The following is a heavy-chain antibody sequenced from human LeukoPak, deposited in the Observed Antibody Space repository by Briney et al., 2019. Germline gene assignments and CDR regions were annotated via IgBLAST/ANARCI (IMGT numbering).Heavy chain of an antibody. CDR2: VSANGVST. J-gene: IGHJ4*02. CDR3: AKDRRYTTGRDFDF. V-gene: IGHV3-23*01. D-gene: IGHD1-1*01. CDR1: GFTFGNYP. Sequence: GGSLRLSCAASGFTFGNYPFSWVRQAPGKGLEWVSVVSANGVSTLYANSVKGRFTISRDNFVNTLYLQMSSLRAEDTAVYYCAKDRRYTTGRDFDFWGQGALVTVSS.